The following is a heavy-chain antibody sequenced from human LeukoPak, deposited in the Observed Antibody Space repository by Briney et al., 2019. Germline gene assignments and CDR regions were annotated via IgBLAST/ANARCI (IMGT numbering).Heavy chain of an antibody. V-gene: IGHV3-21*01. J-gene: IGHJ3*01. CDR3: ARDGSSSAFDV. Sequence: GGSLRLSCAASGFAFSTYYMSWFRQAPGKGLEWVSSISSSRVYIYYADSVRGRFTISRDNAKNSLYLQMNSLRAEDTAVYYCARDGSSSAFDVWGPGTMVTVSS. D-gene: IGHD2-15*01. CDR2: ISSSRVYI. CDR1: GFAFSTYY.